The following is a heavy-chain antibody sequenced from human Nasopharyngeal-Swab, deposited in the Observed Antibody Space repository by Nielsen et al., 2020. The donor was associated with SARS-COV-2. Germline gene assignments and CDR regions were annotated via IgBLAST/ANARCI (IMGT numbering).Heavy chain of an antibody. D-gene: IGHD3-10*01. V-gene: IGHV4-39*01. CDR2: IYYSGST. CDR1: GGSISSSSYY. CDR3: ARTPSAYYYGSGPYYFDY. J-gene: IGHJ4*02. Sequence: SETLSLTCTVSGGSISSSSYYWGWIRQPPGKGLEWIGSIYYSGSTYYNPSLKSRVTISVDTSKNQFSLKLSSVTAADMAVYYCARTPSAYYYGSGPYYFDYWGQGTLVTVSS.